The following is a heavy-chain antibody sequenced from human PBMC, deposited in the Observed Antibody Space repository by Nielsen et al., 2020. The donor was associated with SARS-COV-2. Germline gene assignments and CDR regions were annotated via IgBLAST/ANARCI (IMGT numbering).Heavy chain of an antibody. CDR1: GGTFSSYA. D-gene: IGHD2-2*01. CDR3: ATAPPYCSSTSCSRENWFDP. J-gene: IGHJ5*02. V-gene: IGHV1-69*13. CDR2: IIPIFGTA. Sequence: SVQVSCKASGGTFSSYAISWVRQAPGQGLEWMGGIIPIFGTANYAQKFQGRVTITADESTSTAYMELSGLRSEDTAVYYCATAPPYCSSTSCSRENWFDPWGQGTLVTVSS.